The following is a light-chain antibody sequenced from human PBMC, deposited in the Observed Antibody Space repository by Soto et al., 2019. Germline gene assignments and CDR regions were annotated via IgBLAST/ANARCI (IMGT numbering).Light chain of an antibody. J-gene: IGKJ4*01. CDR1: QDIGRY. CDR3: QQSYSNFLT. Sequence: DIQVTQSPSSLSASVGDRVTITCRASQDIGRYLNWYQQKPGKAPKFLVYAASILQGGVPSRFSGSGSGTDFTLTISSLQPEDFATYYCQQSYSNFLTFGGETKVDIK. CDR2: AAS. V-gene: IGKV1-39*01.